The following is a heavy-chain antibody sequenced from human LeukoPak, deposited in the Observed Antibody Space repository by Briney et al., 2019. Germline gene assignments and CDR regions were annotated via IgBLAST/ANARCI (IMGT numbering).Heavy chain of an antibody. CDR3: ARWYSSGWAFDY. D-gene: IGHD6-19*01. CDR1: GGTISSYY. CDR2: IHYSGST. V-gene: IGHV4-59*08. J-gene: IGHJ4*02. Sequence: SETLSLTCTVSGGTISSYYWNWIRQPPGKGLEWIGYIHYSGSTKYNPSLKSRGTISVDTFKNPFSLKLSSVTAADTAVYYCARWYSSGWAFDYWGQGTLVTVSS.